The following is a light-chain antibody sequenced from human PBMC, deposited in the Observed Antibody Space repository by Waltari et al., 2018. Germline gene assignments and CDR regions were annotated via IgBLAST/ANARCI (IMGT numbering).Light chain of an antibody. CDR1: SSNTGSDFD. CDR3: QSYDSGLSGWV. V-gene: IGLV1-40*01. CDR2: GDT. J-gene: IGLJ3*02. Sequence: QPVLTQPPPVSGAPGQRVTIPCTGRSSNTGSDFDFNWYRQLPGAAPTLLIYGDTHRPSGVPARFSGSKSATSASLAITGLQAEDEADYYCQSYDSGLSGWVFGGGTKLTVL.